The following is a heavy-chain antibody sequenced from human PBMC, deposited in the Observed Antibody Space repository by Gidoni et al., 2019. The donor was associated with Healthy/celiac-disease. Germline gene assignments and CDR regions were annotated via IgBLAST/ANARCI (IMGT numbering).Heavy chain of an antibody. D-gene: IGHD6-13*01. Sequence: EVQLVESGGGLVKPGGSLRLSCAASCFTFSNAWMSWVRQAPGKGLEWVGRIKSKTDGGTTDYAAPVKGRFTISRDDSKNTLYLQMNSLKTEDTAVYYCTTERGYSSSWYIGAFDIWGQGTMVTVSS. CDR3: TTERGYSSSWYIGAFDI. J-gene: IGHJ3*02. V-gene: IGHV3-15*01. CDR2: IKSKTDGGTT. CDR1: CFTFSNAW.